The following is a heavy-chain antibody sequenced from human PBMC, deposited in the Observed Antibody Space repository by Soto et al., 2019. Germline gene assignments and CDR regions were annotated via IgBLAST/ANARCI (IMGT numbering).Heavy chain of an antibody. J-gene: IGHJ6*02. CDR2: ISSSGSTI. V-gene: IGHV3-48*03. CDR3: ASARYSGSLFYGMDV. D-gene: IGHD1-26*01. CDR1: GFTFSSYE. Sequence: EVQLVESGGGLVQPGGSLRLSCAASGFTFSSYEMNWVRQAPGKGLEWVSYISSSGSTIYYADSVKGRFTISRDNAKNSLYLQMNSLRAEDTAVYYCASARYSGSLFYGMDVWAKGPRSPSP.